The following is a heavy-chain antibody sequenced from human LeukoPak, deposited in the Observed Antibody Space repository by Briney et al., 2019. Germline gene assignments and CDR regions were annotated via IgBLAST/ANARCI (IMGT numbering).Heavy chain of an antibody. CDR3: ASVGRFGVDY. CDR1: GYTFTDSI. CDR2: INTNTGNP. J-gene: IGHJ4*02. Sequence: GPSEKVSYKSSGYTFTDSIETWVRQAPGQGREWMGWINTNTGNPMYAQGFTGRFVFSLDTSVSTAYLQINSLKAEDTAVYYCASVGRFGVDYWGQGTLVPVSS. D-gene: IGHD3-10*01. V-gene: IGHV7-4-1*02.